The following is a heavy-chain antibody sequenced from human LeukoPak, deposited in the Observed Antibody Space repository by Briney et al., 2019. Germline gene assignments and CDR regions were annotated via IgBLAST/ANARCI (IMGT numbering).Heavy chain of an antibody. V-gene: IGHV3-30*11. J-gene: IGHJ4*02. CDR1: GFTFSTYA. D-gene: IGHD4-11*01. Sequence: GGSLRLSCAVSGFTFSTYAMHWVRQAPGKRLEWVAFISNDATKHYYADSVKGRFSTSRDNSKRTLYLQMNSLRLEDTAVYSCARDRGLYSSNGYSDYWGQGTLVTVSS. CDR2: ISNDATKH. CDR3: ARDRGLYSSNGYSDY.